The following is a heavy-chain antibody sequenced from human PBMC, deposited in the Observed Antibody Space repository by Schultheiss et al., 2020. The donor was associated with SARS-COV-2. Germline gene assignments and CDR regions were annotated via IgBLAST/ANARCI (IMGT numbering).Heavy chain of an antibody. J-gene: IGHJ3*02. V-gene: IGHV4-61*01. Sequence: SETLSLTCTVSGGSVSSGSYYWSWIRQPPGKGLEWIGYIYHSGSTYYNPSLKSRVTISVDRSKNQFSLKLSSVTAADTAVYYCARDLYYDSGGYWSHGAFDIWGQGTMVTVSS. CDR3: ARDLYYDSGGYWSHGAFDI. CDR2: IYHSGST. CDR1: GGSVSSGSYY. D-gene: IGHD3-22*01.